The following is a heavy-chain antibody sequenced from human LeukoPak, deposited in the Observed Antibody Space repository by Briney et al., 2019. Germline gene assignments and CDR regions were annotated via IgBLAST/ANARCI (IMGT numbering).Heavy chain of an antibody. CDR3: ARQTPWHENHFFDY. CDR2: IYSSGST. V-gene: IGHV4-4*09. D-gene: IGHD1-14*01. CDR1: GGLISQRY. Sequence: SETLSLSRSVSGGLISQRYGLCIRHPPRKGLEWIGYIYSSGSTSYNPSFQSRVTISEDMSKNQFSLRVSSVTTADTALYFCARQTPWHENHFFDYWGQGALVTVSS. J-gene: IGHJ4*02.